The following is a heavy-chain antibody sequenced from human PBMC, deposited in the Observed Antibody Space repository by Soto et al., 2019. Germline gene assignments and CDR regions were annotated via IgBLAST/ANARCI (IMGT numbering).Heavy chain of an antibody. J-gene: IGHJ3*02. V-gene: IGHV3-30*18. D-gene: IGHD3-22*01. CDR1: GFTFSSYG. CDR2: ISYDGSNK. Sequence: GGSLRLSCAASGFTFSSYGMHWVRQAPGKGLEWVAVISYDGSNKYYADSVKGRFTISRDNSKNTLYLQMNSLRAEDTAVYYCAKDRGYYYDSSGYYMDAFDIWGQGTMVTVSS. CDR3: AKDRGYYYDSSGYYMDAFDI.